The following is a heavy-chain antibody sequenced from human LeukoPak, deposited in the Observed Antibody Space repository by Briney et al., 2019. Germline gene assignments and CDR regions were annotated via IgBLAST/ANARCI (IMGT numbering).Heavy chain of an antibody. D-gene: IGHD2-21*01. Sequence: GGSLRLSCAASGFTFSNYEMNWVRQAPGKGLEWLSYISGNGNTIYYADSVKGRFTISRDNAKNSLYLQMSSLRAEDTAVYYCARGSENVVVMAATLDYWGQGTLVTVSS. CDR1: GFTFSNYE. V-gene: IGHV3-48*03. CDR2: ISGNGNTI. J-gene: IGHJ4*02. CDR3: ARGSENVVVMAATLDY.